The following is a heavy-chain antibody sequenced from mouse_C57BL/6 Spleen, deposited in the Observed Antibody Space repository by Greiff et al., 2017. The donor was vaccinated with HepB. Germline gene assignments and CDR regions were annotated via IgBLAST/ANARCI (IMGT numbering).Heavy chain of an antibody. CDR3: VHYGTDWYFEV. V-gene: IGHV1-26*01. CDR1: GYTFTDYY. CDR2: INPNNGGT. D-gene: IGHD1-1*01. J-gene: IGHJ1*03. Sequence: EVQLQQSGPELVKPGASVKISCKASGYTFTDYYMNWVKQSHGKSLEWIGDINPNNGGTSYNQKFKGKATLTVDKSSSTAYMELRSLTSEDSAVYYCVHYGTDWYFEVWGTGTTVTVSS.